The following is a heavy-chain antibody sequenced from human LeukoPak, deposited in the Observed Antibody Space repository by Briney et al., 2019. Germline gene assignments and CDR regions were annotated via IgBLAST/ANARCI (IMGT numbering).Heavy chain of an antibody. CDR2: ISYDGINK. CDR1: GFIFSSYW. V-gene: IGHV3-30*18. Sequence: PGGSLRLSCAASGFIFSSYWMSWVRQAPGKGLEWVAVISYDGINKYYADSVKGRFTISRDNSKNTLSLQMNSLRAEDTAVYYCTKDSRTGWMGYYFDFWGQGTLVTVSS. D-gene: IGHD1-1*01. CDR3: TKDSRTGWMGYYFDF. J-gene: IGHJ4*02.